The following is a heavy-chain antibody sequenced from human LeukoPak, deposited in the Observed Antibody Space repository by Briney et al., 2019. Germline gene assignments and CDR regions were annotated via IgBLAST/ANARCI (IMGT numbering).Heavy chain of an antibody. CDR2: ISSSGSTI. CDR1: GFTFSSYE. D-gene: IGHD1-26*01. V-gene: IGHV3-48*03. Sequence: GGSLRLSCAASGFTFSSYEMNWVRQAPGKGLEWVSYISSSGSTIYCADSVKGRFTISRDNAKNSLYLQMNSLRAEDTAVYYCASGSYRPDYWGQGTLVTVSS. CDR3: ASGSYRPDY. J-gene: IGHJ4*02.